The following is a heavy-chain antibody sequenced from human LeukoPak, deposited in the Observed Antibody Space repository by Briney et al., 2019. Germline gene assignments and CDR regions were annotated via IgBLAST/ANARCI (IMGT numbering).Heavy chain of an antibody. CDR2: ISWNSGSI. J-gene: IGHJ2*01. D-gene: IGHD4-23*01. Sequence: GGSLRLSCAASGFTFDDYAMHWVRQAPGEGLEWVSGISWNSGSIGYADSVKGRFTISRDNAKNSLYLQMNSLRAEDTALYYCAKDSYGGTQTDWYFDLWGRGTLVTVSS. CDR3: AKDSYGGTQTDWYFDL. CDR1: GFTFDDYA. V-gene: IGHV3-9*01.